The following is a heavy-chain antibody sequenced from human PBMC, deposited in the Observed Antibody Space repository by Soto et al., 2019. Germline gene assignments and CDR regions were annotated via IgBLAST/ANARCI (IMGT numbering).Heavy chain of an antibody. J-gene: IGHJ4*02. CDR2: ISSGSKTI. Sequence: EVQLVESGGGLVQRGGSLRLSCAASGFTFRSFSWNWFRQPQGKGWGWVYYISSGSKTIYYADSVKGRFTVSRDNAKNSQYLQMNSLTDEDTAVYYCAREDILGVRSFDYWGRGTLVTVSS. CDR3: AREDILGVRSFDY. V-gene: IGHV3-48*02. D-gene: IGHD3-10*01. CDR1: GFTFRSFS.